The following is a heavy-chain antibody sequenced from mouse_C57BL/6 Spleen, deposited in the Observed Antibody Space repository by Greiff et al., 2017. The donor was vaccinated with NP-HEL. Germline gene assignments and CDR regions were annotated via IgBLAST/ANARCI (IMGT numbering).Heavy chain of an antibody. J-gene: IGHJ3*01. CDR2: INPSNGGP. D-gene: IGHD2-10*02. CDR1: GYTFTSYW. V-gene: IGHV1-53*01. CDR3: ARSGYGNYLAWFAY. Sequence: QVQLQQPGTELVKPGASVKLSCKASGYTFTSYWMHWVKQRPGQGLEWIGNINPSNGGPNYNEKFKSKATLTVDKSSSKAYMQLSSLTSEDSAVYYGARSGYGNYLAWFAYWGQGTLVTVAA.